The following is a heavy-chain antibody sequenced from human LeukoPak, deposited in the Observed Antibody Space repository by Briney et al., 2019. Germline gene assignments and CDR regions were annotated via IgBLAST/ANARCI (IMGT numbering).Heavy chain of an antibody. CDR2: IFHTGDV. CDR1: GYSINSGYF. D-gene: IGHD2-15*01. CDR3: AGVVASTSIDS. J-gene: IGHJ4*02. Sequence: SETLSLTCTVCGYSINSGYFWGWVRQPPGKGPEWIGSIFHTGDVYYNPSLRSRVTLSIDTSRNQVSLKVTSVTAADTALYYCAGVVASTSIDSWGQGILVTVSS. V-gene: IGHV4-38-2*02.